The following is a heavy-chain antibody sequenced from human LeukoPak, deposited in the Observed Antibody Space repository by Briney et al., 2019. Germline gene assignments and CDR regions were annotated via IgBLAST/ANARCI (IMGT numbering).Heavy chain of an antibody. Sequence: GGSLRVSCAASGFTFSSYGIHWVRQAPGKGLESVAAISYDGSERFSADSVKGRFTISRDNSANTLYLQMDSLRAEDTAVYYCAKVQGLRNFDWLSGAFDISGHGTMVTVSS. V-gene: IGHV3-30*18. J-gene: IGHJ3*02. CDR1: GFTFSSYG. CDR2: ISYDGSER. D-gene: IGHD3-9*01. CDR3: AKVQGLRNFDWLSGAFDI.